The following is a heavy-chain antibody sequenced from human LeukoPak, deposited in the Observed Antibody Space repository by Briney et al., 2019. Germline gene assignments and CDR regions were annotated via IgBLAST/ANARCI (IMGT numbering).Heavy chain of an antibody. CDR2: IRSKTHNYAT. CDR3: AKDPRYSSSPGYYYYMDV. CDR1: GFPFSGSA. J-gene: IGHJ6*03. D-gene: IGHD6-6*01. V-gene: IGHV3-73*01. Sequence: PGGSLRLSCAASGFPFSGSAIHWVRQASGKGLEWVGRIRSKTHNYATACAASVKGRFTISRDDSKNTAYLQMNSLRAEDTAVYYCAKDPRYSSSPGYYYYMDVWGKGTTVTVSS.